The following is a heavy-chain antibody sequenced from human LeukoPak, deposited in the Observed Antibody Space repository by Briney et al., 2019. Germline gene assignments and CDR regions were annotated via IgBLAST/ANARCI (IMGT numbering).Heavy chain of an antibody. CDR1: GFTFSSYW. Sequence: GGSLRLSCAASGFTFSSYWMSWVRQAPGKGLEWVANIKKDGSEKYYVDSVKGRFTISRDNAKTSLYLQMNSLRAEDTAVYYCARHLSGITGYTFGRGIDYWGQGTLVTVSS. CDR2: IKKDGSEK. J-gene: IGHJ4*02. V-gene: IGHV3-7*01. CDR3: ARHLSGITGYTFGRGIDY. D-gene: IGHD5-18*01.